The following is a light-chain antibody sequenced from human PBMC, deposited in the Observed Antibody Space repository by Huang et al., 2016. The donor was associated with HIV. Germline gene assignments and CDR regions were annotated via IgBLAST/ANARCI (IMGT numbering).Light chain of an antibody. CDR2: WSS. Sequence: DIVMTQSPLSLSVTPGKPASISCRSSQSLLHSNGYNYLDWYVQKPGQSPQLVIYWSSNRASGVPDRFSGSGSVTYFTLKISRVEAEDVGVYYCMQALQTVRTFGQGTRLEI. J-gene: IGKJ5*01. CDR3: MQALQTVRT. CDR1: QSLLHSNGYNY. V-gene: IGKV2-28*01.